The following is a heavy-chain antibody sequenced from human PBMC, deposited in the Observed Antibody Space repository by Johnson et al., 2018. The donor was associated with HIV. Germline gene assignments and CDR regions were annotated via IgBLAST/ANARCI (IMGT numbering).Heavy chain of an antibody. D-gene: IGHD1-26*01. J-gene: IGHJ3*02. CDR1: GFTFSSYW. CDR2: IKQDGSEK. CDR3: ARDGYSGSYLVSLDAFDS. V-gene: IGHV3-7*05. Sequence: VQLVESGGGLVQPGGSLRLSCAASGFTFSSYWMSWVRQAPGKGLEWVANIKQDGSEKYYVDSVTGRFTISRDNAKNSLYMQMNSRRAEDTAVYYCARDGYSGSYLVSLDAFDSWGQGTVVTVSS.